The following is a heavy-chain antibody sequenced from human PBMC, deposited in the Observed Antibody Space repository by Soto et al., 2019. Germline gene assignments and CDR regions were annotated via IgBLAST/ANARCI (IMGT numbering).Heavy chain of an antibody. CDR2: IYYSGST. D-gene: IGHD5-12*01. CDR3: ARGPYGGYTY. J-gene: IGHJ4*02. V-gene: IGHV4-59*01. Sequence: QVQLQESGPGLVKPSETLSLTCTVSGGSISSYYWSWIRQPPGKGLEWIGYIYYSGSTNYNPSLKGRVTISVDTSKNQFSLKLSSVTAADTAVYYCARGPYGGYTYWGQGTLVTVSS. CDR1: GGSISSYY.